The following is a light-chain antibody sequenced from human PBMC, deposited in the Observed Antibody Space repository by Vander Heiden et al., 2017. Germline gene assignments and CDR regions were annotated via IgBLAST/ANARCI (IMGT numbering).Light chain of an antibody. CDR3: QQSGTSPWT. CDR2: AAS. V-gene: IGKV3-20*01. Sequence: EIVLTQSPGTLSVSQGERATLSCRASQSVTSNFLTWYQQKPGQAPRFLIYAASSRATGTPDRFSGSGSGTDFALTISRLEPEDFAVYYCQQSGTSPWTFGQGTKVEIK. J-gene: IGKJ1*01. CDR1: QSVTSNF.